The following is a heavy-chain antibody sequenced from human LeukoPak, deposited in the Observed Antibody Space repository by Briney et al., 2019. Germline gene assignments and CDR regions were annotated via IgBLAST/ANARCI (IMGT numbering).Heavy chain of an antibody. CDR3: ARLVIVPAATWFDP. J-gene: IGHJ5*02. CDR2: IYQTGST. Sequence: TSETLSLTCAVSAYSISSGYYWGWIRQPPGKGLEWIASIYQTGSTYYNPSLKSRVSISLDTSRNQFSLRLGSVTAADTAVYYCARLVIVPAATWFDPWGQGTLVTVSS. D-gene: IGHD2-2*01. CDR1: AYSISSGYY. V-gene: IGHV4-38-2*01.